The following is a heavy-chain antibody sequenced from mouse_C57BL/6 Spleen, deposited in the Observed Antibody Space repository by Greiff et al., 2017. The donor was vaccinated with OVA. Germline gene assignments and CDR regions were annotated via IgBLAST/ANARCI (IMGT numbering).Heavy chain of an antibody. CDR3: TRSGFGSNYEGYAMDY. D-gene: IGHD2-5*01. Sequence: VQLQQSGAELVRPGASVTLSCKASGYTFTDYEMHWVKQTPVHGLEWIGAIDPETGGTAYNQKFKGKAILTADKSSSTAYMELRSLTSEDSAVYYCTRSGFGSNYEGYAMDYWGQGTSVTVSS. CDR1: GYTFTDYE. CDR2: IDPETGGT. V-gene: IGHV1-15*01. J-gene: IGHJ4*01.